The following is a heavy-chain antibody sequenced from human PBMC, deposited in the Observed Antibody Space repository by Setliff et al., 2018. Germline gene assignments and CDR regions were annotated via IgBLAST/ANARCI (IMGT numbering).Heavy chain of an antibody. D-gene: IGHD3-10*01. CDR1: GYSFITYW. CDR3: ARSYYYGSGSYRTFDP. CDR2: IYPGDSDT. V-gene: IGHV5-51*01. J-gene: IGHJ5*02. Sequence: PGESLKISCKGSGYSFITYWLGWVRQMPGKGLEWMGIIYPGDSDTRYSPSFQGQVTISADKSISTAYLQWSTLKASDTAMYYCARSYYYGSGSYRTFDPWGQGTLVTVSS.